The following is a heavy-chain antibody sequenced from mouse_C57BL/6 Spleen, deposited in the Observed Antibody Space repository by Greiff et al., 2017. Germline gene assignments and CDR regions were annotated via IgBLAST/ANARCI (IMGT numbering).Heavy chain of an antibody. V-gene: IGHV1-26*01. CDR2: INPNNGGT. CDR3: ARGTTNYFDD. J-gene: IGHJ2*01. Sequence: EVQLQQSGPELVKPGASVKISCKASGYTFTDYYMNWVKQSHGKSLEWIGDINPNNGGTSYNQKFKGKATLTVDKSSSTAYMELRSLTSEDSAVYYCARGTTNYFDDWGQGTTLTVSS. D-gene: IGHD1-1*01. CDR1: GYTFTDYY.